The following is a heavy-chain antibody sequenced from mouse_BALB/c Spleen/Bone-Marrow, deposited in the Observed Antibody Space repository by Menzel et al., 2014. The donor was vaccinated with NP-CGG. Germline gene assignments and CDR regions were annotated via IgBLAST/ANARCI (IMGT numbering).Heavy chain of an antibody. CDR3: ARLGSTIITTVFAY. V-gene: IGHV1-9*01. J-gene: IGHJ3*01. D-gene: IGHD2-4*01. CDR1: GYTFSRTW. Sequence: QAQLTQSGAEVMKPGASVQISCQATGYTFSRTWIERVKQRPEHGLEWIGEILTGRGSPNYNEKFKVNATFTANTSSNTANMQLSILASEDSGVYYCARLGSTIITTVFAYWGQGTRVTVSA. CDR2: ILTGRGSP.